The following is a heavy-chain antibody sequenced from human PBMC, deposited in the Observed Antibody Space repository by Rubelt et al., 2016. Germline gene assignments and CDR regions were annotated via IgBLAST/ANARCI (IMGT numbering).Heavy chain of an antibody. V-gene: IGHV1-24*01. CDR2: FDPEDGET. Sequence: QVQLVQPGAEVKKPGASVKVSCKVSGYTLTELSMPWVRQAPGTGLEWMGGFDPEDGETIYAQKFQGRVTRTEGTSTDTAYLELSRLRSEDTAVDYCATRSLWFGEIDRYFDYWGQGTLVTVSS. J-gene: IGHJ4*02. D-gene: IGHD3-10*01. CDR3: ATRSLWFGEIDRYFDY. CDR1: GYTLTELS.